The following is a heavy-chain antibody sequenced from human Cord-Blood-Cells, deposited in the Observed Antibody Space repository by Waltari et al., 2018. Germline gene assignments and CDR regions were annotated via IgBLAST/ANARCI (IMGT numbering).Heavy chain of an antibody. J-gene: IGHJ2*01. Sequence: QVQLVQSGAEVKKPGSSVKVSCTASGGTFSSYANSRVRKAPGQGLECMEGIIPIFGTANYAQKFQGRVTITADKSTSTAYMELSSLRSEDTAVYYCARDPHGSWYFDLWGRGTLVTVSS. CDR2: IIPIFGTA. V-gene: IGHV1-69*06. CDR3: ARDPHGSWYFDL. CDR1: GGTFSSYA.